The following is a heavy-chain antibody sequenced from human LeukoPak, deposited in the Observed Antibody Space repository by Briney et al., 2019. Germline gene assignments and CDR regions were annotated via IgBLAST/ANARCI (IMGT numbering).Heavy chain of an antibody. CDR3: ARDGGPRLFDY. Sequence: GGSLRLSCAASGFTFSSYEMNWVRQAPGKGLEWVSYISSSGSTIYYADSVKGRFTISRDNAKNSLYLQVHSLRAEDRAVYYCARDGGPRLFDYWGQGTLVTVSS. D-gene: IGHD3-16*01. V-gene: IGHV3-48*03. CDR1: GFTFSSYE. CDR2: ISSSGSTI. J-gene: IGHJ4*02.